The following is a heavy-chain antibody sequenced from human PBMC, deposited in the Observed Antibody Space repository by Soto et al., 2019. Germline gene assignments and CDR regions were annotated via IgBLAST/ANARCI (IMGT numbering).Heavy chain of an antibody. V-gene: IGHV5-51*01. Sequence: GESLKISCKGSGYSFTSYWIGWVRQMPGKGLEWMGIIYPGDSKTTYSPSFQGQVTISADKSISTAYLQWSSLKASDTAMYYCARRGKAGYYDILTGYYPLYYYYYGMDVWGQGTTVTVSS. J-gene: IGHJ6*02. CDR1: GYSFTSYW. CDR2: IYPGDSKT. D-gene: IGHD3-9*01. CDR3: ARRGKAGYYDILTGYYPLYYYYYGMDV.